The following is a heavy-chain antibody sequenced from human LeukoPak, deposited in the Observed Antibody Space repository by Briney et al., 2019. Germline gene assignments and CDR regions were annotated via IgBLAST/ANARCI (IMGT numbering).Heavy chain of an antibody. CDR3: ARGDYYYDSSGYYFDY. J-gene: IGHJ4*02. V-gene: IGHV4-4*07. CDR2: IYTSGIT. CDR1: GGSISSYY. D-gene: IGHD3-22*01. Sequence: PSETLSLTCTVSGGSISSYYWSWIRQPAGKGLEWIGRIYTSGITNYNPSLKSRVTMPVDTSQNQFSLKLSSVTAADTAVYYCARGDYYYDSSGYYFDYWGQGTLVTVSS.